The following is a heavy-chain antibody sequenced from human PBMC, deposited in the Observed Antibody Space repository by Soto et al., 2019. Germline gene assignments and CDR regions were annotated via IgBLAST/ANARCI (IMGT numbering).Heavy chain of an antibody. D-gene: IGHD6-13*01. J-gene: IGHJ6*02. Sequence: SVKVSCKASGGTFSSYAISWVRQAPGQGLGWMGGIIPIFGTANYAQKFQGRVTITADESTSTAYMELSSLRSEDTAVYYCARDPISAAGTHFYYYYGMDVWGQGTTVTVSS. CDR1: GGTFSSYA. CDR3: ARDPISAAGTHFYYYYGMDV. V-gene: IGHV1-69*13. CDR2: IIPIFGTA.